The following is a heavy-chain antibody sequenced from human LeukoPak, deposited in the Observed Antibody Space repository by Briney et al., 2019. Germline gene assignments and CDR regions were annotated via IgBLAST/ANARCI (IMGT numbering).Heavy chain of an antibody. CDR3: AKYGTVTTSSFDY. D-gene: IGHD4-4*01. J-gene: IGHJ4*02. CDR1: GFTFNSFG. CDR2: IWYDGSNK. V-gene: IGHV3-33*06. Sequence: GGSLRLSCAASGFTFNSFGIHWVRQAPGKGLEWVAGIWYDGSNKYYADSVKGRFTISRDNSKNTLYLQMNSLRAEDTAVYYCAKYGTVTTSSFDYWGQGTLVTVSS.